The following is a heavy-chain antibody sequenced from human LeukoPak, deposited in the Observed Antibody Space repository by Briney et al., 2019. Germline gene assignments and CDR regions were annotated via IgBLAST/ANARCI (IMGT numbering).Heavy chain of an antibody. Sequence: GGSLRLSCAASGFTFSSYWMNWVRQAPGKGLEWVSAISGSGGSTYYADSVKGRFTISRDNSKNTLYLQMNSLRAEDTAVYYCAKDWRYFYDSSGYFDYWGQGTLVTVSS. CDR3: AKDWRYFYDSSGYFDY. CDR2: ISGSGGST. CDR1: GFTFSSYW. J-gene: IGHJ4*02. V-gene: IGHV3-23*01. D-gene: IGHD3-22*01.